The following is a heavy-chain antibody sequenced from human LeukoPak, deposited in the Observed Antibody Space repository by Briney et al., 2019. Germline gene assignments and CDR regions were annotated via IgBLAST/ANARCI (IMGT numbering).Heavy chain of an antibody. J-gene: IGHJ4*02. V-gene: IGHV4-39*07. CDR2: IYYSGST. CDR3: ARMTHPWGYYDRSGYYYFDY. D-gene: IGHD3-22*01. Sequence: SETLSLTCTVSGGSISSSSYYWGWIRQPPGKGLEWIGSIYYSGSTYYNPSLKSRVTISVDTSKNQFSLKLSSVTAADTAVYYCARMTHPWGYYDRSGYYYFDYWGQGTLVTVSS. CDR1: GGSISSSSYY.